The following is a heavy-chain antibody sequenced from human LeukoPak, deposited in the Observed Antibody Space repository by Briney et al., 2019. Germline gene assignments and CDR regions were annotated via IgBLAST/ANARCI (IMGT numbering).Heavy chain of an antibody. J-gene: IGHJ4*02. CDR2: IIPIFGTA. CDR3: ARGRYDYGTYFDY. D-gene: IGHD4-17*01. CDR1: GYTFTGYY. Sequence: ASVKVSCKASGYTFTGYYMHWVRQAPGQGLEWMGGIIPIFGTANYAQKFQGRVTITTDESTSTAYMELSSLRSEDTAVYYCARGRYDYGTYFDYWGQGTLVTVSS. V-gene: IGHV1-69*05.